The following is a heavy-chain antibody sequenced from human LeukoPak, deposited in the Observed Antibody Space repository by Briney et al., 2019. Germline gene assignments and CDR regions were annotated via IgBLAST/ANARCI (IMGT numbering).Heavy chain of an antibody. CDR1: GYTFTSYG. CDR2: ISAYNGNT. V-gene: IGHV1-18*01. J-gene: IGHJ4*02. CDR3: ARSARYYDSSGYGRVLDY. Sequence: ASVKVSCKASGYTFTSYGISWVRQAPGQGLEWMGWISAYNGNTNYAQKLQGRVTMTTDTSTSTAYMELRSLRSDDTAVYYCARSARYYDSSGYGRVLDYWGQGTLATVSS. D-gene: IGHD3-22*01.